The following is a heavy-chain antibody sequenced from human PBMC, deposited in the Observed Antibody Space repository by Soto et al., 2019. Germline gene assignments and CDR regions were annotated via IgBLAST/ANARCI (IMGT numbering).Heavy chain of an antibody. CDR1: GFTFSSYS. Sequence: PGGSLRLSCVAAGFTFSSYSMHGVRQAPGKGLEWLAIIRYDGSNKYYGDSVKGRFTISRDNSKNTLYLEMNSLRAEDTAVYYCARDRTYYGSGSKGMDFWGHGTTVTFSS. CDR3: ARDRTYYGSGSKGMDF. V-gene: IGHV3-30*02. D-gene: IGHD3-10*01. CDR2: IRYDGSNK. J-gene: IGHJ6*02.